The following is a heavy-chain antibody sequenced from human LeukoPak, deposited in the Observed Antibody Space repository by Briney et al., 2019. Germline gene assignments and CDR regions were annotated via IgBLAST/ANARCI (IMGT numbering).Heavy chain of an antibody. V-gene: IGHV3-74*01. D-gene: IGHD5-24*01. CDR1: GFAFNTYW. CDR3: AKEGYKYWYFDL. CDR2: INGDGSST. Sequence: GGSLRLSCAASGFAFNTYWMHWVRQAPGTGLVWVSRINGDGSSTSYADFVKGRFTVSRDNSKNTLYLQMNSLRVEDTAIYYCAKEGYKYWYFDLWGRGTLVTVSS. J-gene: IGHJ2*01.